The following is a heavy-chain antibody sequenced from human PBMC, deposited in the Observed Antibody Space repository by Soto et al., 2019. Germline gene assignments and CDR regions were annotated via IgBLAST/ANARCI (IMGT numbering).Heavy chain of an antibody. CDR2: IKQDGSEK. Sequence: GGSLRLSCATSGLTFSNYAMSWVRQAPGGGLEWVANIKQDGSEKYYVDSVKGRFTISRDNAKNSLYLQMNSLRAEDTAVYYCAREKAPYQSKYCSGGSCYFLNDAFDIWGQGTMVTVSS. D-gene: IGHD2-15*01. CDR1: GLTFSNYA. V-gene: IGHV3-7*03. J-gene: IGHJ3*02. CDR3: AREKAPYQSKYCSGGSCYFLNDAFDI.